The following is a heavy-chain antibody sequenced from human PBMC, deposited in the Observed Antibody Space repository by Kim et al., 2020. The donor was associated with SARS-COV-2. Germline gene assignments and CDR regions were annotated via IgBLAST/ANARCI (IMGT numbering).Heavy chain of an antibody. CDR3: ARDRYYDSSVYFDY. CDR2: ISYDGSNK. D-gene: IGHD3-22*01. CDR1: GFTFSSYA. V-gene: IGHV3-30-3*01. J-gene: IGHJ4*02. Sequence: GGSLRLSCAASGFTFSSYAMHWVRQAPGKGLEWVAVISYDGSNKYYADSVKGRFTISRDNSKNTLYLQMNSLRAEDTAVYYCARDRYYDSSVYFDYWGQGTLVTVSS.